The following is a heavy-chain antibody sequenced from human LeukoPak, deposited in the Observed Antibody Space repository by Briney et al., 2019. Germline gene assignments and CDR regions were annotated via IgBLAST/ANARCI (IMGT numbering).Heavy chain of an antibody. CDR2: MYPGDSDT. V-gene: IGHV5-51*03. Sequence: PGESLRISCRASGYSFSTYWVGWVRQMPGKGLERMGIMYPGDSDTRYSPSFQGQFTISADKSISTAYLQWSSLKASDTAMYYCARRDGYNMGAFDIWGQGTMVTVSS. D-gene: IGHD5-24*01. J-gene: IGHJ3*02. CDR3: ARRDGYNMGAFDI. CDR1: GYSFSTYW.